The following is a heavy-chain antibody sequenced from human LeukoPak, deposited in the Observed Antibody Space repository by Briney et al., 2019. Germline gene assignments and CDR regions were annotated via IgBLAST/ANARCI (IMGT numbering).Heavy chain of an antibody. CDR3: APDLRSGFP. D-gene: IGHD2-15*01. CDR2: INNDGSTS. V-gene: IGHV3-74*01. Sequence: GGSLRLSCAASGFTFSSYWMHWVRQAPGKGLVWVSRINNDGSTSSHADSVKGRFTISRDNAKNTLFLQMNSLRADDTAVYYCAPDLRSGFPWGQGTLVTVSS. J-gene: IGHJ5*02. CDR1: GFTFSSYW.